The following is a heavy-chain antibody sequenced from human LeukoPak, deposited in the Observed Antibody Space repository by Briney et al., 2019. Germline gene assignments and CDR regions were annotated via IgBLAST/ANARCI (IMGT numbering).Heavy chain of an antibody. V-gene: IGHV3-7*01. Sequence: PGGSLRLSCAASGFTFSNYAMSWVRQAPGKGLEWVANIKQDGSEKYYVDSVKGRFTISRDNAKNSLYLQMNSLRAEDTAVYYCARDRTLSDSSGYDFDYWGQGTLVTVSS. CDR2: IKQDGSEK. J-gene: IGHJ4*02. CDR1: GFTFSNYA. D-gene: IGHD3-22*01. CDR3: ARDRTLSDSSGYDFDY.